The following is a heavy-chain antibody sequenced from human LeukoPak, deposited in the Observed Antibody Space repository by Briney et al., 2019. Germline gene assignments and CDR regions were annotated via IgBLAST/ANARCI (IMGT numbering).Heavy chain of an antibody. Sequence: PSETLSLTCTVSGYSISSGYYWGWIRQPPGKGLEWIGSIYHSGSTYYNPSLKSRVTISVDTSKNQFSLKLSSVTAADTAVYYCARGITMIVVADYWGQGTLVTVSS. CDR2: IYHSGST. CDR3: ARGITMIVVADY. CDR1: GYSISSGYY. D-gene: IGHD3-22*01. V-gene: IGHV4-38-2*02. J-gene: IGHJ4*02.